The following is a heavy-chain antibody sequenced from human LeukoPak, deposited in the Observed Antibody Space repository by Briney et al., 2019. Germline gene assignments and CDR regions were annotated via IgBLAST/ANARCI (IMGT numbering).Heavy chain of an antibody. D-gene: IGHD3-16*02. CDR2: INPSGGST. Sequence: ASVKVSCKASGYTFTSYGISWVRQAPGQGLEWMGIINPSGGSTSYAQKFQGRVTMTRDTSTSTVYMELSSLRSEDTAVYYCAREENRSFDYWGQGTLVTVSS. CDR1: GYTFTSYG. J-gene: IGHJ4*02. V-gene: IGHV1-46*01. CDR3: AREENRSFDY.